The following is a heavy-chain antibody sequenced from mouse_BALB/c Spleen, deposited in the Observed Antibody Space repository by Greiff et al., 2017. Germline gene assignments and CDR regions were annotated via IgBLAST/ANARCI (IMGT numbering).Heavy chain of an antibody. D-gene: IGHD1-2*01. CDR2: ISSGSSTI. J-gene: IGHJ2*01. Sequence: EVQGVESGGGLVQPGGSRKLSCAASGFTFSSFGMHWVRQAPEKGLEWVAYISSGSSTIYYADTVKGRFTISRDNPKNTLFLQMTSLRSEDTAMYYCAREFITTVHFDYWGQGTTLTVSS. CDR3: AREFITTVHFDY. V-gene: IGHV5-17*02. CDR1: GFTFSSFG.